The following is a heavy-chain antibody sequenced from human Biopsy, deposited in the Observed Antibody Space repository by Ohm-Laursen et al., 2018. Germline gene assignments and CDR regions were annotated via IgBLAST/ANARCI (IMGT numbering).Heavy chain of an antibody. D-gene: IGHD3-16*02. CDR2: ISPSSGGT. J-gene: IGHJ3*01. CDR3: ARDIMNPIGGLVARSDVFDV. CDR1: GYTFTDYF. Sequence: ASVKVSCTASGYTFTDYFLHWVRQAPGQGPEWMGWISPSSGGTNYAQKFQGRVTMIRKPPATTGYMELSSLRSDDTAVYYCARDIMNPIGGLVARSDVFDVWGQGAMVTVSS. V-gene: IGHV1-2*02.